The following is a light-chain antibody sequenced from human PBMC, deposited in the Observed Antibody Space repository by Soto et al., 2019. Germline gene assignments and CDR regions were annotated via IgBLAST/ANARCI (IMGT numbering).Light chain of an antibody. Sequence: QSVLTQPPSASGTPGQRVTISCSGSSSNIGSNTVNWYQQLPGTAPKFRIYSNNQRPSGVPDRFSGSKSATSASLAISGLQSEDESYYYCAAWDDSLNGYVFGTGTKVTVL. V-gene: IGLV1-44*01. CDR3: AAWDDSLNGYV. CDR1: SSNIGSNT. CDR2: SNN. J-gene: IGLJ1*01.